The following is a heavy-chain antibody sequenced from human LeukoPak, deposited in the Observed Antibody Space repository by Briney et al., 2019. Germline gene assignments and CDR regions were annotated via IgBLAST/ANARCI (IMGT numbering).Heavy chain of an antibody. CDR2: IYYSGST. Sequence: PSETLSLTCTVSGRSISSYYWSWIRQPPGKGLEWIGYIYYSGSTNYNPSLKSRVTISVDTSKNHFSLNLSSVTASDTAVYYCARENSGYARAFDYWGQGTLVTVYS. D-gene: IGHD5-12*01. CDR1: GRSISSYY. V-gene: IGHV4-59*01. J-gene: IGHJ4*02. CDR3: ARENSGYARAFDY.